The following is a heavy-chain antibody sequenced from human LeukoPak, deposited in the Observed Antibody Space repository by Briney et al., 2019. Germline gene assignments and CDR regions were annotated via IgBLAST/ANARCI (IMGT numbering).Heavy chain of an antibody. Sequence: PGRSLRLSCAASGFTFSSYAMSWVRQAPGKGLEWVSAISGSGGSTYYADSVKGRFTISRDNSKNTLYLQMTSLRAEDTAVYYCAKRLVVGHDAFDIWGQGTMVTVSS. J-gene: IGHJ3*02. CDR1: GFTFSSYA. CDR3: AKRLVVGHDAFDI. D-gene: IGHD2-8*02. CDR2: ISGSGGST. V-gene: IGHV3-23*01.